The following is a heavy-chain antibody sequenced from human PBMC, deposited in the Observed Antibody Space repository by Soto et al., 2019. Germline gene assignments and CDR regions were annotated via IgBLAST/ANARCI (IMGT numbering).Heavy chain of an antibody. V-gene: IGHV4-59*08. CDR3: ARRICTSISCYVPDGYWLAP. Sequence: QVQLQESGPGLVKPSETLSLTCTVSGGSMSSYYWHWMRQPPGKGLEWIGDVGGNNYNPSLKSRVTIPLNTSKRQFSLELTSVPAADTAIYSCARRICTSISCYVPDGYWLAPWGQGILVTVSS. CDR1: GGSMSSYY. J-gene: IGHJ5*02. CDR2: VGGN. D-gene: IGHD2-2*01.